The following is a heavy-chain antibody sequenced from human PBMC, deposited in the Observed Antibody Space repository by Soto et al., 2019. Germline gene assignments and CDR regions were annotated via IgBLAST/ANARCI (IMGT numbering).Heavy chain of an antibody. CDR2: IMPIFRTP. V-gene: IGHV1-69*12. J-gene: IGHJ6*02. CDR3: ARDKDRLQLGGNYNYILDV. D-gene: IGHD5-12*01. Sequence: QVQLEQSGAEVKKPGSSVKVSCKASGGTFSNSAISWVRQAPGQGLEWMGVIMPIFRTPDYAQKSQGRVNITGSESTSTAYMELSGLRSEDTAVYYCARDKDRLQLGGNYNYILDVWGQGTTVTVSS. CDR1: GGTFSNSA.